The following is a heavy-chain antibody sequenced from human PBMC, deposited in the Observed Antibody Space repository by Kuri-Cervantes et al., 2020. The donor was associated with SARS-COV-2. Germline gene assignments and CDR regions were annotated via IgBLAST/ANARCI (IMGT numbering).Heavy chain of an antibody. CDR3: ARLDAVVYFGMDV. J-gene: IGHJ6*02. V-gene: IGHV1-18*01. D-gene: IGHD5-18*01. CDR2: ISAFNGNT. Sequence: ASVKVSCKASGYSFTSFGITWVRQAPGQGLEWMGWISAFNGNTNYAQKFRDRVALTTDTSTSIAYMELRTLRSDDTAAYYCARLDAVVYFGMDVWGQGTTVTVSS. CDR1: GYSFTSFG.